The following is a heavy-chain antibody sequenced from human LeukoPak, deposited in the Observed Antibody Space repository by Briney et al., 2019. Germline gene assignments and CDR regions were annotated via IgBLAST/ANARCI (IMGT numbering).Heavy chain of an antibody. V-gene: IGHV4-59*01. D-gene: IGHD3-22*01. CDR3: ASLTTAEAFDI. CDR2: IYDSGST. Sequence: SETLSLTCTVSCGSISIYYWSWIRQPPGKGLEWIGYIYDSGSTNYNPSLKSRVTISVDTSKNQFSLKLSSVTAADTAVYYCASLTTAEAFDIWGQGTMVTVSS. J-gene: IGHJ3*02. CDR1: CGSISIYY.